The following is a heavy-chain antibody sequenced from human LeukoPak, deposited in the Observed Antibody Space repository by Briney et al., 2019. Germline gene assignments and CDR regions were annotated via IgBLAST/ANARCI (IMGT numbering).Heavy chain of an antibody. CDR1: GITFSTYA. D-gene: IGHD6-19*01. J-gene: IGHJ5*02. V-gene: IGHV3-23*01. CDR3: AKEEYDSGWYKWFGP. Sequence: GGSLRLSCAASGITFSTYAMTWVRQAPGKGLEWVSSINYSGSGTFYADSVKGRFTISRDNSKDTLYLQMNSLRVEGTAVYYCAKEEYDSGWYKWFGPWGQGTLVTVSS. CDR2: INYSGSGT.